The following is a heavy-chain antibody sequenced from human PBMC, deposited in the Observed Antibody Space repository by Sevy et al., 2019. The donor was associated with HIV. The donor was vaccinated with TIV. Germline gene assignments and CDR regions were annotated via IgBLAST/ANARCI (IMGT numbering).Heavy chain of an antibody. J-gene: IGHJ6*03. CDR1: GFTFSSYG. D-gene: IGHD7-27*01. V-gene: IGHV3-30*02. Sequence: GGSLRLSCAASGFTFSSYGMHWVRQAPGKGLEWVAFIRYDGSNKYYADSVKGRFTISRDNSKNTLYLQMNSLRAEDTAVYYCAKVSTPGMGTFHMDVWGKGTTVTVSS. CDR3: AKVSTPGMGTFHMDV. CDR2: IRYDGSNK.